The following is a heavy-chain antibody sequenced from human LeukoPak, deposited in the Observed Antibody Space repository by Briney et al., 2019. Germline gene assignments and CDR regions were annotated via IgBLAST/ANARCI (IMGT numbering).Heavy chain of an antibody. J-gene: IGHJ3*02. D-gene: IGHD3-9*01. V-gene: IGHV3-53*01. CDR1: GFTVSTNY. Sequence: GGSLRLSCAASGFTVSTNYMSWVRQAPGKGLEWVSVIYSGGSTYYADSVKGRFTISRDDSKNTLYLQMNSLRAEDTAVYYCAKLVIMDAFDIWGQGTMVTVSS. CDR2: IYSGGST. CDR3: AKLVIMDAFDI.